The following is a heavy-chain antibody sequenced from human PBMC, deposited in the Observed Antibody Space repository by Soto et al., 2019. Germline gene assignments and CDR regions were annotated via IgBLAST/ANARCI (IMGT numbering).Heavy chain of an antibody. V-gene: IGHV3-23*01. CDR3: AKGGDWDWFDP. CDR2: ISGGGST. D-gene: IGHD3-10*01. Sequence: EVQLLESGGGLVQPGGSLRLSCAASGFTFSNYAMTWVRQAPGKGLEWVSGISGGGSTYYADSVKGRFTISRDNSKNTLYLQMNSLRAEDTAVYYCAKGGDWDWFDPWGQGTLVTVSS. J-gene: IGHJ5*02. CDR1: GFTFSNYA.